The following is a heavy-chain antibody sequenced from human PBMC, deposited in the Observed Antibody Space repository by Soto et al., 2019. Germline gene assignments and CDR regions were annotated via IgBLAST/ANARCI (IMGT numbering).Heavy chain of an antibody. D-gene: IGHD3-10*01. J-gene: IGHJ6*02. V-gene: IGHV3-11*01. CDR2: ISSSGSTI. CDR1: GFTFSDYY. CDR3: ARGHGVTMVRGVITYYYGMDV. Sequence: PGGSLRLSCAASGFTFSDYYMSWIRQAPGKGLEWVSYISSSGSTIYYADSVKGRFTISRDNAKNSLYLQMNSLRAEDTAVYYCARGHGVTMVRGVITYYYGMDVWGQGTTVTVSS.